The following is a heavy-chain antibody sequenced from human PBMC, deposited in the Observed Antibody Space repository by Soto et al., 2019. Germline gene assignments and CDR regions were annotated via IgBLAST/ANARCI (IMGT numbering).Heavy chain of an antibody. CDR2: IYHSGST. CDR1: GASISSSNW. V-gene: IGHV4-4*02. D-gene: IGHD4-17*01. J-gene: IGHJ4*02. CDR3: AIRTTVTTRLGY. Sequence: PSETLSPTCAVSGASISSSNWWGWVRQPPGKGLEWLGEIYHSGSTTYNPSLKSRAPTSVDKSKTHFSLKLSSVPAADTAVYYCAIRTTVTTRLGYWGQGTLVTAPQ.